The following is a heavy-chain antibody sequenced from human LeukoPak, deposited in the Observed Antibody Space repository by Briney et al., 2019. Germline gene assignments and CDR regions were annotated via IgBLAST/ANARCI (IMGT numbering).Heavy chain of an antibody. D-gene: IGHD1-26*01. CDR1: GFTFSSYS. V-gene: IGHV3-48*02. CDR3: ASSGSYRFDY. Sequence: PGGSLRLSCAASGFTFSSYSMNWVRQAPGKGLEWVSHITASGIAMFYADSVKGRFTISRDNAKNSLYLQMNSLGDEDTAVYYCASSGSYRFDYWGQGTLVTVSS. J-gene: IGHJ4*02. CDR2: ITASGIAM.